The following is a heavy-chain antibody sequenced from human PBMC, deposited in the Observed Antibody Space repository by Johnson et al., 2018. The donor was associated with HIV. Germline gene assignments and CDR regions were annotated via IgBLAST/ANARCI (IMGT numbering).Heavy chain of an antibody. CDR1: GFTFSTYG. Sequence: QVQLVESGGGLVQPGGSLTLSCAASGFTFSTYGMHWVRQAPGKGLEWVTFIRYDGSSKYYADSVKGRFTISRDNSKNTLYLQMNSLRAEDTALYYCAKDVGNYWPDAFDIWGQGTMVTVSS. V-gene: IGHV3-30*02. D-gene: IGHD3-22*01. CDR2: IRYDGSSK. J-gene: IGHJ3*02. CDR3: AKDVGNYWPDAFDI.